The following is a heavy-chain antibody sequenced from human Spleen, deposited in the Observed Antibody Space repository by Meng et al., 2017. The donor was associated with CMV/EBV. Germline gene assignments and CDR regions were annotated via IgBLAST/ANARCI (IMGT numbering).Heavy chain of an antibody. J-gene: IGHJ4*02. V-gene: IGHV4-34*01. CDR2: INHSGST. CDR3: ARAPLYSYGYAGWFFDY. D-gene: IGHD5-18*01. CDR1: GGSFSGYY. Sequence: SETLSLTCAVYGGSFSGYYWSWIRQPPGKGLEWIGEINHSGSTNYNPSLKSRVTISVDTSKNQFSLKLSSVTAADTAVYYCARAPLYSYGYAGWFFDYWGQGTLVTVSS.